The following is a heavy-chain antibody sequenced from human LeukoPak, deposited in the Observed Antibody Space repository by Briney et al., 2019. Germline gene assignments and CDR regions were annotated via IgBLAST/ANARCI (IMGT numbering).Heavy chain of an antibody. CDR1: GFTFSRHV. V-gene: IGHV3-30-3*01. Sequence: GGSLRLSCAASGFTFSRHVMHWVRQAPGKGLEWVSVISSEGSMKDYADSVKGRFTVSRDNSRNTLYPQMSSLRADDTGLYYCARGNVIMAATIEDYWGQGTLVTVSS. CDR3: ARGNVIMAATIEDY. CDR2: ISSEGSMK. D-gene: IGHD5-12*01. J-gene: IGHJ4*02.